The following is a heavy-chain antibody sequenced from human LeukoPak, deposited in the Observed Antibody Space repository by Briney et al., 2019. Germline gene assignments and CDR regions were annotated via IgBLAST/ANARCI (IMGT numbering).Heavy chain of an antibody. D-gene: IGHD3-16*01. CDR3: ARDPAIMITFGGLHDYMDV. V-gene: IGHV3-48*01. CDR1: GFTFSSYS. CDR2: ISSSSSTI. Sequence: GGSLRLSCAASGFTFSSYSMNWVRQAPGKGLEWVSYISSSSSTIYYADSVKGRITISRDNAKNSLYLQMNSLRAEDTAVYYCARDPAIMITFGGLHDYMDVWGKGTTVTVSS. J-gene: IGHJ6*03.